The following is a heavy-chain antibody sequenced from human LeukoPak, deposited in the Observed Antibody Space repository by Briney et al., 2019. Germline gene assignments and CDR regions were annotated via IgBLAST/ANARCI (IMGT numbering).Heavy chain of an antibody. D-gene: IGHD6-13*01. CDR2: INPNSGGT. CDR3: ARDMGIAAAGTCDY. Sequence: ASVTVSCKASGYTFTGYYMHWVRQAPGRGLEWMGWINPNSGGTNYAQKFQGRVTMTRDTSISTAYMELSRLRSDDTAVYYCARDMGIAAAGTCDYWGQGTLVTVSS. V-gene: IGHV1-2*02. CDR1: GYTFTGYY. J-gene: IGHJ4*02.